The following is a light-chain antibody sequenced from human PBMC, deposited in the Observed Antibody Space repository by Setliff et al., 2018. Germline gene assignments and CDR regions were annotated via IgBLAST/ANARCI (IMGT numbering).Light chain of an antibody. J-gene: IGLJ2*01. CDR3: RTWDSSLSAVV. CDR2: EVS. Sequence: QSALTQPPSASGSPGQSVTISCTGTSSDVGGYNYVSWYQQHPGKAPKLMIYEVSKRPSGVPDRFSGSKSGNTASLTVSGLQAEDEADYYCRTWDSSLSAVVFGGGTK. CDR1: SSDVGGYNY. V-gene: IGLV2-8*01.